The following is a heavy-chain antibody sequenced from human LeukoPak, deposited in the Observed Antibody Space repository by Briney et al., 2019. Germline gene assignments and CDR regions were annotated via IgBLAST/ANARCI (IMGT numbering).Heavy chain of an antibody. Sequence: GSLRLSCAASGFTFSSYAMSWIRQPPGKGLEWIGSVYYSGSTYYNPSLKSRVAISLDTSKNQFSLKLSSVTAADTAVYYCARWGRIAIFGVVIPHAVDIWGQGTMVTVSS. CDR3: ARWGRIAIFGVVIPHAVDI. CDR1: GFTFSSYA. V-gene: IGHV4-38-2*01. CDR2: VYYSGST. D-gene: IGHD3-3*01. J-gene: IGHJ3*02.